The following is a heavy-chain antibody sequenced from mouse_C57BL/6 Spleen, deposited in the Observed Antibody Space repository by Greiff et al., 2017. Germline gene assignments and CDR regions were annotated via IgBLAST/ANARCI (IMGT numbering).Heavy chain of an antibody. Sequence: VQLVESGPGLVAPSQSLSITCTVSGFSFTSYAICWVRQPPGKGLEWLGVIWNGGGTTYNSALKSSLSISKDNSKSQVFLKMNSVQTDDTARYAGARNGEDFYDFDYWGQGTTVTVSS. V-gene: IGHV2-9-1*01. CDR3: ARNGEDFYDFDY. CDR2: IWNGGGT. D-gene: IGHD2-12*01. CDR1: GFSFTSYA. J-gene: IGHJ2*01.